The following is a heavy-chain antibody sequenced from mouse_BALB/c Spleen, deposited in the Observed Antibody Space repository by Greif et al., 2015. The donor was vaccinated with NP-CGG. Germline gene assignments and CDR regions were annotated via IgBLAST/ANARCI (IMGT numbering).Heavy chain of an antibody. D-gene: IGHD2-14*01. CDR3: ARQGVRRGMDY. V-gene: IGHV4-1*02. J-gene: IGHJ4*01. Sequence: EVHLVESGGGLVQTGGSLKLSCAASGFDFSRYWMSWVRQAPGTGLEWIGEINPDRSTINYTPSLKDKFIISRDNAKNTLYLQRSKVRSEDTALYYCARQGVRRGMDYWVQGTSVTVSS. CDR1: GFDFSRYW. CDR2: INPDRSTI.